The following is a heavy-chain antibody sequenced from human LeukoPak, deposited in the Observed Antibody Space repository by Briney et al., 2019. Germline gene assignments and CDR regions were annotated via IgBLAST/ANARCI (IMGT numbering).Heavy chain of an antibody. CDR1: GYTFTSYD. CDR3: ARGPQLVLAFDI. V-gene: IGHV1-8*03. J-gene: IGHJ3*02. D-gene: IGHD6-6*01. Sequence: ASVKVSCKASGYTFTSYDINWVRQATGQGLEWMGWMNPNSGNTGYAQKFQGRVAITRNTSISTAYMELSSLRSEDTAVYYCARGPQLVLAFDIWGQGTMVTVSS. CDR2: MNPNSGNT.